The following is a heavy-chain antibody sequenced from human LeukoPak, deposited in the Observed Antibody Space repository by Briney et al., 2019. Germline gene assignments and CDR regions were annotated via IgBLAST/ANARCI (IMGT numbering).Heavy chain of an antibody. CDR3: AREKGKYSGSYYDY. D-gene: IGHD1-26*01. Sequence: PSQTLSLTCTVSGGSISSSSYYWGWIRQPPGKGLEWIGSIYYSGSTYYNPSLKSRVTISVDTSKNQFSLKLSSVTAADTAVYYCAREKGKYSGSYYDYWGQGTLVTVSS. CDR2: IYYSGST. CDR1: GGSISSSSYY. J-gene: IGHJ4*02. V-gene: IGHV4-39*07.